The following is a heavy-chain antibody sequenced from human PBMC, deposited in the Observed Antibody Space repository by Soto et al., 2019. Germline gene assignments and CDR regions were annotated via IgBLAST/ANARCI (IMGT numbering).Heavy chain of an antibody. CDR1: GGSISSYY. J-gene: IGHJ4*02. V-gene: IGHV4-59*12. CDR2: IYYSGST. D-gene: IGHD5-18*01. CDR3: ARVDSYGDLVFDY. Sequence: SETLSLTCTVSGGSISSYYWSWIRQHPGKGLEWIGYIYYSGSTNCNPSLKSRVTISVDTSKNQFSLKLSSVTAADTAVYYCARVDSYGDLVFDYWGQGTLVTVSS.